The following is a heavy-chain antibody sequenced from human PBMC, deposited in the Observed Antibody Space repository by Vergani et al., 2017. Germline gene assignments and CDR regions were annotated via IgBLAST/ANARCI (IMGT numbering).Heavy chain of an antibody. Sequence: QVQLVQSGAEVKKPGSSVKVSCKASGGTFSSYAISWVRQAPGHGLEWMGGIIPICGTANYAQKFQGRVTLTADESTITAYMGLGGLRSEDTAVYYWAGADTAMGAPNHYYYYYCMDVWGQGTTVTVSS. CDR1: GGTFSSYA. CDR2: IIPICGTA. D-gene: IGHD5-18*01. V-gene: IGHV1-69*01. CDR3: AGADTAMGAPNHYYYYYCMDV. J-gene: IGHJ6*02.